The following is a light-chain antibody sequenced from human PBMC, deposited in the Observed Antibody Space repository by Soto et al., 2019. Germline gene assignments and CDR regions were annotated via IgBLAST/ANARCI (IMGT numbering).Light chain of an antibody. Sequence: EIVLTQSPGTLSLSPGERATLSCRASQSVSGSYLAWYQQKPGQAPRLLIYGASSRATGIPDRFSGSGSGTEFTLTISSLQSEDFAVYYCQQYNNWPLTFGGGTKVDIK. J-gene: IGKJ4*01. CDR2: GAS. CDR1: QSVSGSY. CDR3: QQYNNWPLT. V-gene: IGKV3-20*01.